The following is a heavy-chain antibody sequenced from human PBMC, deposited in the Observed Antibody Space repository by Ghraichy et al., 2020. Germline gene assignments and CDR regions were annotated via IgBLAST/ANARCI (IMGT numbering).Heavy chain of an antibody. CDR1: GFTFSSYA. J-gene: IGHJ4*02. V-gene: IGHV3-23*01. Sequence: GRSLRLSCGASGFTFSSYAMSWVRQAPGKGMEWVSGISGSGDGTYYADSVKGRFTISRDNSKNTMSLQMNSLRAEDTAKYYCAKPYCSSGMCHRGYFDYWGQGTLVTVSA. CDR3: AKPYCSSGMCHRGYFDY. D-gene: IGHD2-2*01. CDR2: ISGSGDGT.